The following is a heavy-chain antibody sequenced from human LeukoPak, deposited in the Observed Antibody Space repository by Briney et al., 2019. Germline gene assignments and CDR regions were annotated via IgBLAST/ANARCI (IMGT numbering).Heavy chain of an antibody. J-gene: IGHJ6*02. CDR1: GYTFTGYY. V-gene: IGHV1-2*02. CDR3: ARDRTTVTTGYYGMDV. Sequence: ASVKVSCKASGYTFTGYYMHWVRQAPGQGFEWMGWINPNTGVTNYAQKFQGRVTLTRDTSIITAYMELTRLRSDDTAMYYCARDRTTVTTGYYGMDVWGQGTTLTVSS. D-gene: IGHD4-17*01. CDR2: INPNTGVT.